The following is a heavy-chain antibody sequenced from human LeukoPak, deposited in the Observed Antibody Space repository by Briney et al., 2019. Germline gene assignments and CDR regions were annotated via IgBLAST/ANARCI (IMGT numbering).Heavy chain of an antibody. CDR1: GFTFSSYA. J-gene: IGHJ4*02. V-gene: IGHV3-23*01. CDR2: ISGSGGTT. Sequence: GGSLRISCAASGFTFSSYAMSWVRQAPGKGLEWVSGISGSGGTTYYADSVKGRFTISRDNSKNTLYVQMNSLSDEDTATYYCAKDRNPHRVAGANLLDYWGQGTLVIVSS. D-gene: IGHD6-19*01. CDR3: AKDRNPHRVAGANLLDY.